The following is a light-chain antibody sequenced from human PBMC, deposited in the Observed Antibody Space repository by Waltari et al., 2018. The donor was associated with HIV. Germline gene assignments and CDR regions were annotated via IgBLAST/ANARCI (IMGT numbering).Light chain of an antibody. Sequence: QSVLTQPPSASGTPGQRVTISCSGSSSNIGSNYVYWYQQLPGTAPKLIIYRNNRRPSGVPDRFSGSKSGTSASLAISGLRSEDEADYYCAAWDGRRGVFGTGTKVTVL. CDR1: SSNIGSNY. CDR2: RNN. J-gene: IGLJ1*01. CDR3: AAWDGRRGV. V-gene: IGLV1-47*01.